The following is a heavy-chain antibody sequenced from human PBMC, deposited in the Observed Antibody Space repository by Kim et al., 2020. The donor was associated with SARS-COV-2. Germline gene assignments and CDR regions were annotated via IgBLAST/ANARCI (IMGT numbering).Heavy chain of an antibody. V-gene: IGHV4-39*01. CDR1: GGSISSSSYY. D-gene: IGHD6-6*01. CDR3: ASGYSSSLDGWFDP. Sequence: SETLSLTCTVSGGSISSSSYYWGWIRQPPGKGLEWIGSIYYSGSTYYNPSLKSRVTISVDTSKNQFSLKLSSVTAADTAVYYCASGYSSSLDGWFDPWGQGTLVTVSS. CDR2: IYYSGST. J-gene: IGHJ5*02.